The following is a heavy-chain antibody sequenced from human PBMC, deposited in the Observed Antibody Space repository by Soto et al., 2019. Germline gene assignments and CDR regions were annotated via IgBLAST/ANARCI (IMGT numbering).Heavy chain of an antibody. CDR2: IYYSGST. J-gene: IGHJ5*02. D-gene: IGHD3-3*01. Sequence: QVQLQESGPGLVKPSQTLSLTCTVSGGSIRSGDYYWSRIRQHPGKGLEWIGYIYYSGSTYYNPSLKSRVTISVDTSKNQFSLKLSSVTAADTAVYYCARWWSGSRQGFDPWGQGTLVTVSS. CDR1: GGSIRSGDYY. CDR3: ARWWSGSRQGFDP. V-gene: IGHV4-31*03.